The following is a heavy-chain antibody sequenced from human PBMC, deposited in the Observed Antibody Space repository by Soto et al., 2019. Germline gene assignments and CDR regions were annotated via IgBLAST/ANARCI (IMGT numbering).Heavy chain of an antibody. CDR3: ARGHSTDCSNGVCSFFYNHEMDV. J-gene: IGHJ6*02. V-gene: IGHV1-2*04. Sequence: ASVKVSCKASGYSFTDYHIHWVRQAPGQWLEWLGRINPKSGGTSTAQKFQGWVTMTRDRSISTVYMELTRLRSDDTAVYFCARGHSTDCSNGVCSFFYNHEMDVWG. CDR2: INPKSGGT. D-gene: IGHD2-8*01. CDR1: GYSFTDYH.